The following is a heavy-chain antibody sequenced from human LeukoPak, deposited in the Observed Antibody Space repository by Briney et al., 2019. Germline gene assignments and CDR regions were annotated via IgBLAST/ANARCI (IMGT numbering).Heavy chain of an antibody. D-gene: IGHD3-22*01. CDR3: ARDPGYYYDSSGDDAFDI. V-gene: IGHV1-69*05. CDR1: GGTFSSYA. Sequence: ASVKVSCKASGGTFSSYAISWVRQAPGQGLEWMGRIIPIFGTANYAQKFQGRVTITTDESTSTASRALSSLRSEDTAVYYCARDPGYYYDSSGDDAFDIWGQGTMVTVSS. CDR2: IIPIFGTA. J-gene: IGHJ3*02.